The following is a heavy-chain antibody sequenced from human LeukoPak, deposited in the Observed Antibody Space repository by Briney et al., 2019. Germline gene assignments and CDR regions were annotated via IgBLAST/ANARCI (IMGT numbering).Heavy chain of an antibody. Sequence: GASVKVSCMASGGTFSSYAISWVRQAPGQGLEWMGGVIPIFGTANYAQKFQGRVTITADESTSTAYMELSSLRSEDTAVYYCAIDSSGYYSRGYFDYWGQGTLVTVSS. J-gene: IGHJ4*02. CDR3: AIDSSGYYSRGYFDY. D-gene: IGHD3-22*01. CDR1: GGTFSSYA. CDR2: VIPIFGTA. V-gene: IGHV1-69*13.